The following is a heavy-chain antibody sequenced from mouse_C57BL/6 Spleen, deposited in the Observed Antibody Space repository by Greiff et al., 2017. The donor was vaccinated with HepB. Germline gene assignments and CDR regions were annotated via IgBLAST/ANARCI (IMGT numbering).Heavy chain of an antibody. CDR1: GFTFSDYG. J-gene: IGHJ4*01. V-gene: IGHV5-17*01. D-gene: IGHD1-1*01. CDR3: ARPDYYGSTPYAMDY. CDR2: ISSGSSTI. Sequence: EVQLQESGGGLVKPGGSLKLSCAASGFTFSDYGMHWVRQAPEKGLEWVAYISSGSSTIYYADTVKGRFTISRDNAKNTLFLQMTSLRSEDTAMYYCARPDYYGSTPYAMDYWGQGTSVTVSS.